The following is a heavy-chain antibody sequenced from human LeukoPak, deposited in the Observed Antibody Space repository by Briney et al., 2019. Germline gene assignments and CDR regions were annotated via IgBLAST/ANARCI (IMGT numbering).Heavy chain of an antibody. CDR1: GFIFTTYT. D-gene: IGHD5-18*01. Sequence: GGSLRLSCAGSGFIFTTYTMDWVRQAPGKGLEWVAFIRYDGSNKYYADSVKGRFTISRDNSKNTLYLQMNSLRAEDTAVYYCAKERDTAMVTIDYWGQGTLVTVSS. CDR2: IRYDGSNK. V-gene: IGHV3-30*02. J-gene: IGHJ4*02. CDR3: AKERDTAMVTIDY.